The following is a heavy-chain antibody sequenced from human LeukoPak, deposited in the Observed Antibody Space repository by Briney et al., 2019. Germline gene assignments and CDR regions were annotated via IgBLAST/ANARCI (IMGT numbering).Heavy chain of an antibody. CDR2: IWFDGGKK. J-gene: IGHJ4*02. CDR1: GFTFSSYG. D-gene: IGHD2-2*01. CDR3: ARVRFCSRTNCYGYLDH. Sequence: TGGSLRLSCAASGFTFSSYGMNWVRQAPGKGLEWVAVIWFDGGKKDYVDSVKGRFTISRDNSKNTLYLQMNSLRAEDTAVYYCARVRFCSRTNCYGYLDHWGQGTQVTVSS. V-gene: IGHV3-33*01.